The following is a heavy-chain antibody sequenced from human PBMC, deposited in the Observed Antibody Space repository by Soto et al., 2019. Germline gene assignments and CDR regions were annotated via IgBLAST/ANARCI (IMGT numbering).Heavy chain of an antibody. CDR3: AKDLMTLLAGPGFNWFDP. D-gene: IGHD2-15*01. CDR1: GFTFSSYG. V-gene: IGHV3-30*18. J-gene: IGHJ5*02. CDR2: ISYDGSNK. Sequence: GGSLRLSCAASGFTFSSYGMHWVRQAPGKGLEWVAVISYDGSNKYYADSVKGRFTIPRDNSKNTLYLQMNSLRAEDTAVYYCAKDLMTLLAGPGFNWFDPWGQGTLVTVSS.